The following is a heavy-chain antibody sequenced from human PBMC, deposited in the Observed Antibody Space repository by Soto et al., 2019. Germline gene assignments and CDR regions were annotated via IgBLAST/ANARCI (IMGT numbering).Heavy chain of an antibody. D-gene: IGHD1-1*01. V-gene: IGHV3-21*01. CDR2: ITSSTAYI. CDR3: ARERYTGLAFDV. CDR1: GFAFGTYT. J-gene: IGHJ3*01. Sequence: EVQLVESGGGLVKPGGSLRLSCAASGFAFGTYTMTWVRQAPGKGLEWVSSITSSTAYIYYADSVKGRFTISRDNTKNSLYLQLNSLRVEDTAVYYCARERYTGLAFDVWGQGTMVTVSS.